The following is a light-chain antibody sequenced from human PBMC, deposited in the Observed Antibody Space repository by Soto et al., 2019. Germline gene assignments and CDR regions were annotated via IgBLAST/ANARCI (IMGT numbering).Light chain of an antibody. J-gene: IGLJ3*02. Sequence: QSALTQPASVSGSTGQSITISCTGNSSDVGSYNLVSWYQQHPGKAPKLMIYEGSKRPSGVSNRFSGSKSGNTASLTISGLQAEDEADYYCCSYAGSSTWVFGGGTKLTFL. V-gene: IGLV2-23*01. CDR2: EGS. CDR3: CSYAGSSTWV. CDR1: SSDVGSYNL.